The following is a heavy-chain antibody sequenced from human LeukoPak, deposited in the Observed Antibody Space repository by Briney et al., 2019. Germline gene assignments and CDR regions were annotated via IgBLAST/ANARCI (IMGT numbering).Heavy chain of an antibody. V-gene: IGHV3-23*01. CDR3: AKGRSAVLLWFGEFS. CDR1: GFTFSSYA. D-gene: IGHD3-10*01. CDR2: ISGSGGST. J-gene: IGHJ5*02. Sequence: PGGSLRLSCAASGFTFSSYAMSWVRQAPGKGLEWVSAISGSGGSTHYADSVKGRFTISRDNSKNTLYLQMNSLRAEDTAVYYCAKGRSAVLLWFGEFSWGQGTLVTVSS.